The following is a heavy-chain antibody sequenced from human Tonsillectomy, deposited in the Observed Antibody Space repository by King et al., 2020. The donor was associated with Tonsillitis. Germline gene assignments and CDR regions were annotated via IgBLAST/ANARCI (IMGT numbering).Heavy chain of an antibody. CDR3: ARGGDIYFDY. V-gene: IGHV4-34*01. CDR1: GGSFSGYY. CDR2: INHSGTT. J-gene: IGHJ4*02. Sequence: VQLPQWGAGLLKPSATLSLTCAVYGGSFSGYYWSWIRQPPGKGLEWIGEINHSGTTNYNPSLKSRVTISVDTSKNQFSLKLSSVTAADTAVYYCARGGDIYFDYWGQGTLVTVSS. D-gene: IGHD5-12*01.